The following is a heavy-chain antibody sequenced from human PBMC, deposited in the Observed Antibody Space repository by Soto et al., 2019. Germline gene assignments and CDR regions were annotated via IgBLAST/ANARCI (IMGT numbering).Heavy chain of an antibody. D-gene: IGHD3-22*01. CDR3: ARQFYYDSSGYPPYYYYGMDV. Sequence: GESLKISCEGSGYNFPYFWITWVRQMPGKGLEWMGTIDPSDSYTRYSPSFQGQVTISADKSISTAYLQWSSLKASDTAMYYCARQFYYDSSGYPPYYYYGMDVWGQGTTVTVSS. V-gene: IGHV5-51*01. CDR2: IDPSDSYT. J-gene: IGHJ6*02. CDR1: GYNFPYFW.